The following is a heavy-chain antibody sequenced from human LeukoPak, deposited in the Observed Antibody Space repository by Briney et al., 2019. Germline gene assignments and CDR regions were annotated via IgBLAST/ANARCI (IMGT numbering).Heavy chain of an antibody. CDR2: IHPRSGDT. D-gene: IGHD3-10*01. J-gene: IGHJ4*02. CDR1: GYSFTAFY. Sequence: EASVKVSCKASGYSFTAFYIHWLRQAPGQGLEWMGWIHPRSGDTNYAQKFQGRVTVTRDTSINTAYMDLNSLRSDDTAVYYCARDGEYGSGSYYRGCFDYWGPGALVTVSS. V-gene: IGHV1-2*02. CDR3: ARDGEYGSGSYYRGCFDY.